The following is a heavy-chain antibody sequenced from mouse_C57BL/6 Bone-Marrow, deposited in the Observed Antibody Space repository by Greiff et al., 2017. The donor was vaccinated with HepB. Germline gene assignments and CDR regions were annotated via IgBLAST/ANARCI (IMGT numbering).Heavy chain of an antibody. Sequence: QVQLQQPGAELVRPGSSVKLSCKASGYTFTSYWMHWVKQRPIQGLEWIGNIDPSDSETHYNQKFKDKATLTVDKSSSTAYMQLSSLTSEDSAVYYWAAPSTTVVASWYAMDYWGQGTSVTVSS. CDR2: IDPSDSET. CDR1: GYTFTSYW. CDR3: AAPSTTVVASWYAMDY. V-gene: IGHV1-52*01. J-gene: IGHJ4*01. D-gene: IGHD1-1*01.